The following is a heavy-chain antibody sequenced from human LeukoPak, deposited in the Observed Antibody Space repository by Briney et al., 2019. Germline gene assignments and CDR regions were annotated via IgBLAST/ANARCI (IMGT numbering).Heavy chain of an antibody. D-gene: IGHD2/OR15-2a*01. Sequence: SETLSLTCSVSGGSLSGYYMSWVRQPAGKGLEWIGRIYTSGSTNYSPSLQSRVTMSVDTSKNQFSLKLSSVTAADTAVYYCARDRISAVADAFDIWGQGTMVTVSS. J-gene: IGHJ3*02. CDR3: ARDRISAVADAFDI. V-gene: IGHV4-4*07. CDR2: IYTSGST. CDR1: GGSLSGYY.